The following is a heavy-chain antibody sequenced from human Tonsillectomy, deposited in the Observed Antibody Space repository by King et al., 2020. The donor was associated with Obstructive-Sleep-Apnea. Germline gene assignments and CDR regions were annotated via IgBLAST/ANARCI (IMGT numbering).Heavy chain of an antibody. Sequence: VQLVESGGGLVQPGGSLRLSCAASGFPFSSYAMAWVRQAPGKGLQWVSSISGSGDSTHYADSVKGRFTISRDNFRNTLYLQMNSLRVKDTAVYFCAKDLKWDRSAEYFQEWGQGTLVTVSS. J-gene: IGHJ1*01. CDR1: GFPFSSYA. D-gene: IGHD1-26*01. CDR2: ISGSGDST. CDR3: AKDLKWDRSAEYFQE. V-gene: IGHV3-23*04.